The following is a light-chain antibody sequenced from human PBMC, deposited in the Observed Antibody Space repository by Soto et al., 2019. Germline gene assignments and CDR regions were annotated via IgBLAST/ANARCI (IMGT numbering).Light chain of an antibody. Sequence: EIVLTQSPGTLSLSPGERATVSCRASQSVSSYLAWYQQKPGQAPRLLIYDASNRATGIPARFSGSGSGTDFTITISSLEPEDFAVYYCQQRSNWYTFGQGTKLEIK. J-gene: IGKJ2*01. CDR1: QSVSSY. CDR2: DAS. V-gene: IGKV3-11*01. CDR3: QQRSNWYT.